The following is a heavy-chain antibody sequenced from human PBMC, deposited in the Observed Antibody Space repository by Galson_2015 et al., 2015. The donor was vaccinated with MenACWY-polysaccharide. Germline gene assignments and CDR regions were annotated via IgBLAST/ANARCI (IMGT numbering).Heavy chain of an antibody. D-gene: IGHD2-15*01. CDR3: TKAGAKYCSGSSCYFNWFDP. Sequence: SLRLSCAASGFSFNTYWMHWVRHAPGKGLVWVSRINADGSATSYADSVRGRFTISRDNAKNTLYMEMNSLRAEDTAVYYCTKAGAKYCSGSSCYFNWFDPWGQATLVTVSS. CDR2: INADGSAT. V-gene: IGHV3-74*01. J-gene: IGHJ5*02. CDR1: GFSFNTYW.